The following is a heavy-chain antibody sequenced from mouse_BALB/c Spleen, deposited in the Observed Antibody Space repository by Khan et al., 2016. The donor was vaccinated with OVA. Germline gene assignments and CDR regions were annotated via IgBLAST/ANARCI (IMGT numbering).Heavy chain of an antibody. CDR2: IDPLYGNT. J-gene: IGHJ2*01. Sequence: MQLEQSGAELVKSGATVKLSCTASGLNIKDTYMHWLQQWPEPRLEWIGRIDPLYGNTKYDPKFQGKAPLPADPSSHTAYLQLSIRTSEDTAGYYCTRMARKWSQGTTRTVSS. V-gene: IGHV14-3*02. CDR3: TRMARK. CDR1: GLNIKDTY.